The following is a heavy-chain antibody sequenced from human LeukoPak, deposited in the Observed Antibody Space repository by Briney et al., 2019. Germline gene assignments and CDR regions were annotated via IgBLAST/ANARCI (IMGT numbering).Heavy chain of an antibody. CDR1: GFTFSAYW. V-gene: IGHV3-7*01. CDR3: ARTEVPVAGISDYFIY. CDR2: ISPPGSDR. D-gene: IGHD2-15*01. Sequence: SGGSLRLSCATSGFTFSAYWMTWVRQAPGKGLEWVANISPPGSDRYYMDSGKGRFTISRDNARTSLYLQMNSLTDADTAVYYCARTEVPVAGISDYFIYWGQGVQVTVSS. J-gene: IGHJ4*02.